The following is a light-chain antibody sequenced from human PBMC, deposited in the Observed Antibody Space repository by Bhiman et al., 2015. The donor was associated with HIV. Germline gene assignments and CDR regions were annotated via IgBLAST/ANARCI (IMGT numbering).Light chain of an antibody. Sequence: SSELTQDPAVSVALGQTVRITCQGDSLRSYYASWYQQKPGQFPVLVIYKDRERPSGIPERFSGSTSGTIVTLTISGVQAEDEADYYCLSADSSATYGVFGGGTKLTVL. V-gene: IGLV3-16*01. CDR3: LSADSSATYGV. CDR2: KDR. CDR1: SLRSYY. J-gene: IGLJ3*02.